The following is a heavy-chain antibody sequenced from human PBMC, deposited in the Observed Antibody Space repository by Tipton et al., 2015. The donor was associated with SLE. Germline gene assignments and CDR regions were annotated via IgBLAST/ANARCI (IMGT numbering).Heavy chain of an antibody. CDR1: GGSVSRNYYY. CDR3: ARRKYYYMDV. V-gene: IGHV4-39*01. CDR2: IHYSGTT. Sequence: LRLSCTVSGGSVSRNYYYWAWIRQSPGKGLEWIGSIHYSGTTYYNPSLKSRVTISVDMSKSQFSLNLNLVTAADTAIYYCARRKYYYMDVWGKGATVTVSS. J-gene: IGHJ6*03.